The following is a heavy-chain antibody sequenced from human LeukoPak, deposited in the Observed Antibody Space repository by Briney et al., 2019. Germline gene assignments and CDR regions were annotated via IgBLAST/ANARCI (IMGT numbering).Heavy chain of an antibody. Sequence: GRSLRPSCAASELTFSTYGMNWARQAPGKGLGGVAFIWKEGSNKYYADSVKGRFTISRDNSKNTLYLQMNSLRAEDTAVYYCAREGNYDILTGLYNYYYYGMDVWGQGTTVTVSS. V-gene: IGHV3-33*01. D-gene: IGHD3-9*01. J-gene: IGHJ6*02. CDR3: AREGNYDILTGLYNYYYYGMDV. CDR2: IWKEGSNK. CDR1: ELTFSTYG.